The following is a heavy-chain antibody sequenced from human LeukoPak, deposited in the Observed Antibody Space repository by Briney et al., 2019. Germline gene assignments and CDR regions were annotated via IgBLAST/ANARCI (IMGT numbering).Heavy chain of an antibody. Sequence: GESLKISCKGSGYRFTSYWIGWVRQMPGKGLEWMGIIYPGDSDTRYSASFQGQVTISADKSINTAYLQWSSLKASDSAMYYCARLPYGDSSAFDIWGQGTMVTVSS. J-gene: IGHJ3*02. CDR3: ARLPYGDSSAFDI. CDR1: GYRFTSYW. D-gene: IGHD4-17*01. V-gene: IGHV5-51*01. CDR2: IYPGDSDT.